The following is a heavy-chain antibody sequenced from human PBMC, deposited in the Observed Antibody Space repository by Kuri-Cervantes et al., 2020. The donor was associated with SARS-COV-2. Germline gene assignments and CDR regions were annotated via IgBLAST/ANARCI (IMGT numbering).Heavy chain of an antibody. D-gene: IGHD2-2*01. J-gene: IGHJ4*02. Sequence: GESLKISCAASGFTFSSYEMNWVRQAPGKGLEWVSYISSSGSTIYYADSVKGRFTISRDNAKNSLYLQMNSLRAEDTAVYYCARSQDIVVVPAAPFDYWGQGTLVTVSS. V-gene: IGHV3-48*03. CDR1: GFTFSSYE. CDR2: ISSSGSTI. CDR3: ARSQDIVVVPAAPFDY.